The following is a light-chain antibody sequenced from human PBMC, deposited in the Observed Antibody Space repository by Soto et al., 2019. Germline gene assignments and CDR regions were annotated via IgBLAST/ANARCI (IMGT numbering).Light chain of an antibody. Sequence: ESVFTHSPCTLPCSPGEIATLSCRASQSVTSSYLAWYQQKPGQAPRLLMYEASSRATGIPDRFSGRGSGTDFTLTISRLEAEDFAVYSCQPSSSSPITFGHATRMAIK. J-gene: IGKJ5*01. CDR3: QPSSSSPIT. V-gene: IGKV3-20*01. CDR1: QSVTSSY. CDR2: EAS.